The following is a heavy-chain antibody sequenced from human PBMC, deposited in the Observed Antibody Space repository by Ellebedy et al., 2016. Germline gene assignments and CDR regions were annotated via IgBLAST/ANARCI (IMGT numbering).Heavy chain of an antibody. Sequence: GGSLRLSCAASGFTISSNYMTWVRQAPGKGLEWVSSISSSSSYIYYADSVKGRFTISRDNAKNSLFVQMNSLRAEDTAVYYCAKLTGYSSSWYLSGGAFDIWGQGTMVTVSS. CDR2: ISSSSSYI. CDR3: AKLTGYSSSWYLSGGAFDI. J-gene: IGHJ3*02. D-gene: IGHD6-13*01. CDR1: GFTISSNY. V-gene: IGHV3-21*04.